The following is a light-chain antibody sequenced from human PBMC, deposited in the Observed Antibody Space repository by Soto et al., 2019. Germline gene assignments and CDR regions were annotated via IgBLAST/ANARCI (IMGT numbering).Light chain of an antibody. V-gene: IGLV1-47*01. Sequence: QSVLTQPPSASGTPGQRVTISCSGSSSNIGSTYVYWYQQVPGTAPRLLMYRASQRPSGVPDRFSGSKSGTSASLAISGLRSEDEADYYCAAWDDTLNGLVFGGGTKLTV. CDR2: RAS. J-gene: IGLJ2*01. CDR1: SSNIGSTY. CDR3: AAWDDTLNGLV.